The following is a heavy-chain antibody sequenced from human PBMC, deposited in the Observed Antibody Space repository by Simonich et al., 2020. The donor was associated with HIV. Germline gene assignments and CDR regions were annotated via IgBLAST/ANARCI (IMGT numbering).Heavy chain of an antibody. CDR2: SSGISGSI. CDR3: AKDKGAYYGSGSPVY. J-gene: IGHJ4*02. V-gene: IGHV3-9*01. Sequence: EVQLVESGGGLVQPGRSLRLSCAASGFTFDDYAMHWVRQAPGKGMEWVSGSSGISGSIGYADSVKGRFTISRDNAKNSLYLQMNSLRAEDTALYYCAKDKGAYYGSGSPVYWGQGTLVTVSS. D-gene: IGHD3-10*01. CDR1: GFTFDDYA.